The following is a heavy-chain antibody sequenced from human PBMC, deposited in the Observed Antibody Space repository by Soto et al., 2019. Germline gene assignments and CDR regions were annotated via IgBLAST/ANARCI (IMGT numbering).Heavy chain of an antibody. CDR3: AQSVTVPPDAFYI. CDR2: IYWDDDK. J-gene: IGHJ3*02. CDR1: GFSLSTSGVG. D-gene: IGHD4-17*01. Sequence: QITLKESGPTLVKPTQTLTLTCTFSGFSLSTSGVGVGWIRQPPGKALGWLALIYWDDDKRYSQSLKSLLTITKDTSKIQLVLTMNNMDPVDTASYYCAQSVTVPPDAFYIWGQGTMVTGSS. V-gene: IGHV2-5*02.